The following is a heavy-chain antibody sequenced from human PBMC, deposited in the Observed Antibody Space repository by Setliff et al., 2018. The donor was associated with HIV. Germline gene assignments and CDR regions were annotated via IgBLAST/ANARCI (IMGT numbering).Heavy chain of an antibody. D-gene: IGHD3-3*01. V-gene: IGHV1-2*02. CDR2: INPNNGGT. CDR1: GYTFTDYY. Sequence: ASVKVSCKSSGYTFTDYYIHWVRLAPGQGLEWMGWINPNNGGTSYAQKFQGRVTMTTDTSTSTAYMELRSLRSDDTAVYYCARHKAYNFWSGYKYSDAFDIWGQGTMVTVSS. J-gene: IGHJ3*02. CDR3: ARHKAYNFWSGYKYSDAFDI.